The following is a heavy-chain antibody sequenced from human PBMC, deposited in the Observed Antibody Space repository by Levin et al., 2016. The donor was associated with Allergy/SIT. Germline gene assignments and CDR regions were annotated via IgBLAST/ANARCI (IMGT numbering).Heavy chain of an antibody. CDR3: ARGIKVQLEEHFMRHSYGMDV. V-gene: IGHV4-34*01. D-gene: IGHD1-1*01. CDR2: INHSGST. Sequence: WIRQPPGKGLEWIGEINHSGSTNYNPSLKSRVTISVDTSKNQFSLKLSSVTAADTAVYYCARGIKVQLEEHFMRHSYGMDVWGQGTTVTVSS. J-gene: IGHJ6*02.